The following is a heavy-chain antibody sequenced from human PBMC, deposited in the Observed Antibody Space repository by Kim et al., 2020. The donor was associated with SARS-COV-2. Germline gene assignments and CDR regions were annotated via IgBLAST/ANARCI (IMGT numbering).Heavy chain of an antibody. D-gene: IGHD2-21*02. V-gene: IGHV4-31*02. Sequence: YNPSLKSRITISFDMHRNQFSLRLGSVSAADTALYYSARVLVTATNWFDPWGQGTLVTVSS. J-gene: IGHJ5*02. CDR3: ARVLVTATNWFDP.